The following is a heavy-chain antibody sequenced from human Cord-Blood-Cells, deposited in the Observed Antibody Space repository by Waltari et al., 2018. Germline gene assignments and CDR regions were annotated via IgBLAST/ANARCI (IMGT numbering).Heavy chain of an antibody. J-gene: IGHJ3*02. CDR1: GDTFTGYH. CDR2: INPKSGGT. D-gene: IGHD1-7*01. CDR3: ARDLGGTTAFDI. Sequence: QVPLVQSGAEVKKPGASVKVSFKAYGDTFTGYHMPCVRQDPGQRLEWMGWINPKSGGTKDEQKFKGRVTMTRDTSISTAYMELSRLRSDDTAVYYCARDLGGTTAFDIWGQGTMVTVSS. V-gene: IGHV1-2*02.